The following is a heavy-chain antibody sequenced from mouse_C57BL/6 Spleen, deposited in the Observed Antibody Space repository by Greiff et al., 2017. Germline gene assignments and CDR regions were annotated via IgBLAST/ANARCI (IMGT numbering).Heavy chain of an antibody. Sequence: QVQLQQPGAELVKPGASVKLSCKASGYTFTSYWMQWVKQRPGQGLEWIGEIDPCDSYTNYNQKFKGKATLTVDTSSSTAYMKLSSLTSEDSAVYYCASGRTGTGPYYWGQGTTLTVSS. CDR3: ASGRTGTGPYY. J-gene: IGHJ2*01. D-gene: IGHD4-1*01. CDR1: GYTFTSYW. CDR2: IDPCDSYT. V-gene: IGHV1-50*01.